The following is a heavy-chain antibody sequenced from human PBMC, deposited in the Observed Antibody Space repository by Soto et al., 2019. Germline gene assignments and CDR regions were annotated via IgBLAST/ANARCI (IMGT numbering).Heavy chain of an antibody. CDR3: ARVGLGYCSSTSCYPVFDY. V-gene: IGHV1-69*13. CDR2: IIPIFGTA. J-gene: IGHJ4*02. CDR1: GGTFSSYA. Sequence: ASVKVSCKSSGGTFSSYAISWVRQAPGQGLEWMGGIIPIFGTANYARKFQGRVTITADESTSTAYMELSSLRSEDTAVYYCARVGLGYCSSTSCYPVFDYWGQGILVTVSS. D-gene: IGHD2-2*01.